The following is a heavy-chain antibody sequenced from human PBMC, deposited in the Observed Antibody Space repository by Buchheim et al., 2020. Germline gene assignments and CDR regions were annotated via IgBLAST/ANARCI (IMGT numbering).Heavy chain of an antibody. CDR3: ARNCGGDCYYYFDY. CDR2: ISYDGSNK. V-gene: IGHV3-30*03. D-gene: IGHD2-21*02. J-gene: IGHJ4*02. Sequence: VQLVESGGGLVQPGGSLRLSCAASGFTFSSYGMHWVRQAPGKGLEWVAVISYDGSNKYYADSVKGRFTISRDNSKNTLYLQMNSLRAEDTAVYYCARNCGGDCYYYFDYWGQGTL. CDR1: GFTFSSYG.